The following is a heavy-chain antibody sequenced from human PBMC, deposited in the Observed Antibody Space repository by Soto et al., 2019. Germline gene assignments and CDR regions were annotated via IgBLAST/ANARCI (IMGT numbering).Heavy chain of an antibody. CDR3: ARDEGIRGFDS. V-gene: IGHV1-18*04. Sequence: VQLVQSGAELKKPGASVKVSCKASGYTFSNYGISWVRQAPGQGLEWMGWISGYNGLTAYAQNVQGRVTMTIDTPTRTVFMELTSLRSNDTAVYYCARDEGIRGFDSWGQGTLVTVSS. CDR2: ISGYNGLT. D-gene: IGHD3-10*01. CDR1: GYTFSNYG. J-gene: IGHJ4*02.